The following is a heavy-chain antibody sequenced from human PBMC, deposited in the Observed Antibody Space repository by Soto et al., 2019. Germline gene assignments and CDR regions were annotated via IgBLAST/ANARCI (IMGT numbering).Heavy chain of an antibody. CDR2: ITPFGGDV. CDR1: GNTFTYRX. D-gene: IGHD1-26*01. Sequence: QMQLVQSGAEVKKTGSTVTVSCKALGNTFTYRXLHWVRQAPGQALEGLGWITPFGGDVHYAQKCQVRVNITRDRSINSAYMRMSSLRSEDTAMYYCASGGAGSGPFTWELPDHWGQGTLVTVSS. V-gene: IGHV1-45*02. CDR3: ASGGAGSGPFTWELPDH. J-gene: IGHJ4*02.